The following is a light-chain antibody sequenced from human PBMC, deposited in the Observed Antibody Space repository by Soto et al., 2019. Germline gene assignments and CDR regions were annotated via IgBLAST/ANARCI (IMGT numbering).Light chain of an antibody. CDR3: QQYGSSPLT. J-gene: IGKJ1*01. CDR1: PSVTSAY. V-gene: IGKV3-20*01. Sequence: EIVLTQSPGTLSLSPGERATLSCRASPSVTSAYLAWYQQKPGQAPRLLIYGASSRATGVPDRFSGSGSGTDFTLTISGLEPEDFAVYYCQQYGSSPLTFGQGPKLEIK. CDR2: GAS.